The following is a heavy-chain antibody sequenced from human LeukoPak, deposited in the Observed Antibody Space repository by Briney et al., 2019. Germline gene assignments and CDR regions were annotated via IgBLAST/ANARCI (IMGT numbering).Heavy chain of an antibody. D-gene: IGHD1-1*01. CDR2: IVGSSSTI. Sequence: QTGGSLRLSCAASGFSFSTYSMNWVRQAPGKGLEWVSYIVGSSSTIYYADSVKGRFTISRDNAKNSLYLQMDSLRAEDMAVYYCATDSPETAAFDYWGQGTLVTVSS. CDR3: ATDSPETAAFDY. J-gene: IGHJ4*02. V-gene: IGHV3-48*04. CDR1: GFSFSTYS.